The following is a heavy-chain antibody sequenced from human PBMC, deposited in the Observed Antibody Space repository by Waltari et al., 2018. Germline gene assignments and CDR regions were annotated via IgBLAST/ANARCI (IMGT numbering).Heavy chain of an antibody. CDR3: ARGTPNWNYVVAYYYGMDV. V-gene: IGHV1-69*15. Sequence: QVQLVQSGAEVKKPGSSVKVSCKASGGTFSSYAIRWVRQAPGQGLEWMGRIIPIFGTANYAQKFQGRVTITADESTSTAYMELSSLRSEDTAVYYCARGTPNWNYVVAYYYGMDVWGQGTTVTVSS. J-gene: IGHJ6*02. CDR2: IIPIFGTA. CDR1: GGTFSSYA. D-gene: IGHD1-7*01.